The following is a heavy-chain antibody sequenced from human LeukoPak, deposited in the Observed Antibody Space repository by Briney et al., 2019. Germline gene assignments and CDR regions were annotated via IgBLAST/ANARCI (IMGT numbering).Heavy chain of an antibody. V-gene: IGHV4-34*01. Sequence: SETLSLTCAVYGGSFSGYYWSWIRQPPGKGLEWIGEINHSGSTSYNPSLKSRVTISVDTSKNQFSLKLSSVTAADTAVYYCARHVPLDAFDIWGQGTMVTVSS. CDR2: INHSGST. CDR1: GGSFSGYY. J-gene: IGHJ3*02. CDR3: ARHVPLDAFDI.